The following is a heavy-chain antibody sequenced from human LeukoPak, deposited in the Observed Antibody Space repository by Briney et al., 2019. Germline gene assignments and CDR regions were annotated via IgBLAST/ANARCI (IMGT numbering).Heavy chain of an antibody. Sequence: GGSLRLSCAASGFTFGSYGMSWVRQAPGKGLEWVAVIWYDGSNKYYADSVKGRFTISRDNSKNTLYLQMNSLRAEDTAVYYCARDLRGYSGYASPDYWGQGTLVTVSS. J-gene: IGHJ4*02. D-gene: IGHD5-12*01. CDR2: IWYDGSNK. CDR3: ARDLRGYSGYASPDY. CDR1: GFTFGSYG. V-gene: IGHV3-33*08.